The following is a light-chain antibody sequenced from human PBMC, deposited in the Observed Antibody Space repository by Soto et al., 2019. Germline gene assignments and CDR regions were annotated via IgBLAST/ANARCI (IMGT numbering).Light chain of an antibody. CDR1: QSVGSD. CDR2: GAS. Sequence: EIMMTQSPSTLSVSAGERAPLSCRASQSVGSDLAWYQQKPGQAPRLLIYGASTRATSFPARFSGSGSGTDFTLTISSLQSEDFAVYYCQQYNNWPWTFGQGAKVDIK. J-gene: IGKJ1*01. V-gene: IGKV3-15*01. CDR3: QQYNNWPWT.